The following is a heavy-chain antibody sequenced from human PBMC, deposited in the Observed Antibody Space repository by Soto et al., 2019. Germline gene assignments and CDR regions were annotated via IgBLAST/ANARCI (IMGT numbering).Heavy chain of an antibody. D-gene: IGHD6-19*01. V-gene: IGHV1-3*01. J-gene: IGHJ4*02. Sequence: ASVKVSCKASGYTFTSYAMQWVRQAPGQRLEWMGWINAGNGNTKYSQKFQGRVTITRDTSASTAYMELSSLRSEDTAVYYCARESQNSSGFYHFDYWGQGTLVTVSS. CDR1: GYTFTSYA. CDR2: INAGNGNT. CDR3: ARESQNSSGFYHFDY.